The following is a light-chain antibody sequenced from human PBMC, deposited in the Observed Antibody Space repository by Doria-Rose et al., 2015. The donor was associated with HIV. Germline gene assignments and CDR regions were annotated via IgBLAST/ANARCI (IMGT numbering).Light chain of an antibody. CDR2: AAS. Sequence: TQSPSSLSASVGDRVTITCRASQNINRFLNWYQQKPGKVPKVLIYAASSLQSGVPSRCSGSGSGTDFTLTISSLQPEDFATYYCQQSFSTPRTFGQGTMVEIK. J-gene: IGKJ1*01. CDR3: QQSFSTPRT. CDR1: QNINRF. V-gene: IGKV1-39*01.